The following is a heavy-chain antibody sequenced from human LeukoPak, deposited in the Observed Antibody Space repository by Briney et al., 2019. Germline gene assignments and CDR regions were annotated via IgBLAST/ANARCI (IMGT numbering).Heavy chain of an antibody. CDR2: IYNSGIT. Sequence: SETLSLTCTVSGGSISSGNYYWTWIRQPAGKGLEWIGRIYNSGITYYNPSLRSRVTMSVDTSKKQFSLRLTSVTAADTAVYYCARGRWELMNWGQGTLVTVSS. D-gene: IGHD4-23*01. V-gene: IGHV4-61*02. J-gene: IGHJ4*02. CDR3: ARGRWELMN. CDR1: GGSISSGNYY.